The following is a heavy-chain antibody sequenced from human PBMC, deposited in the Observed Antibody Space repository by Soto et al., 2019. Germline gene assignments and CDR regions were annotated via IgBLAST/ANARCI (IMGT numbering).Heavy chain of an antibody. CDR2: VSPSGNT. CDR1: GDSISGGYY. V-gene: IGHV4-31*03. J-gene: IGHJ6*02. CDR3: ARDRGSYGMDV. Sequence: QVQLQESGPGLVKPSQTLSLTCTVSGDSISGGYYWSWIRQHPGKGLEWIGYVSPSGNTYYNPSLNSRVSISIETSKNHFSLEVSSVTAADTAVYYCARDRGSYGMDVWGQGTTVTVSS.